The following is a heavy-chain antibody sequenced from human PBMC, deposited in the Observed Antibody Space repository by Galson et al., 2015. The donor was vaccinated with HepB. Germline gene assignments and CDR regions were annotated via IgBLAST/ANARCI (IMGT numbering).Heavy chain of an antibody. D-gene: IGHD2-21*02. CDR1: GFSVSRNY. CDR2: IYTDENT. Sequence: SLRLSCAASGFSVSRNYMNWVRQAPGKGLEWVSVIYTDENTSYAVSVRGRFTVSRDSSKNTVSLQLTSLRAEDTAVYYCVRHRRVCGGDCYGNGFDIWGQGTMVTVSS. CDR3: VRHRRVCGGDCYGNGFDI. V-gene: IGHV3-53*01. J-gene: IGHJ3*02.